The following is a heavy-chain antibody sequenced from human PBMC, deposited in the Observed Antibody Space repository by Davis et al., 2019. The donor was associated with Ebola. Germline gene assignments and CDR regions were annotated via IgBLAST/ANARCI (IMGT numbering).Heavy chain of an antibody. CDR3: AKSRIAAAVLQHFDY. V-gene: IGHV3-21*04. D-gene: IGHD6-13*01. CDR2: ISGSGFYT. CDR1: TFTFSTYS. J-gene: IGHJ4*02. Sequence: GGSLRLSCAVSTFTFSTYSMNWVRQAPGKGLEWVSSISGSGFYTYYADSVKGRFTISRDNSKNTLYLQMNSLRVEDTAVYYCAKSRIAAAVLQHFDYWGQGTLVTVSS.